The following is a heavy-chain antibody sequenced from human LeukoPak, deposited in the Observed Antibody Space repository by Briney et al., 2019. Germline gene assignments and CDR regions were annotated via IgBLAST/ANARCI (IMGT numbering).Heavy chain of an antibody. CDR2: ISSSSNTI. J-gene: IGHJ5*02. Sequence: GGSLRLSCAASGFTFSDYSMNWVRQAPGKGLEWISYISSSSNTIYYADSVKGRFTTSRDNAKNSLFLQMNNLRGEDTAIYYCAREGYSSSSGGWFDPWGQGTLVTVSS. V-gene: IGHV3-48*04. CDR1: GFTFSDYS. D-gene: IGHD6-6*01. CDR3: AREGYSSSSGGWFDP.